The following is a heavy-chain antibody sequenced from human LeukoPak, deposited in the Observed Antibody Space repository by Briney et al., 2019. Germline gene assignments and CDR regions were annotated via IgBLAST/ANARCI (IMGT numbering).Heavy chain of an antibody. J-gene: IGHJ4*02. D-gene: IGHD1-26*01. V-gene: IGHV3-23*01. CDR2: ISGSGGST. Sequence: GGSLRLSCAASGFTFSSYGMSWVRQAPGKGLEWVSAISGSGGSTYYADSVKGRFTISRDNSKNTLYLQMNSLKTEDTAVYYCTCPELLDYWGQGTLVTVSS. CDR1: GFTFSSYG. CDR3: TCPELLDY.